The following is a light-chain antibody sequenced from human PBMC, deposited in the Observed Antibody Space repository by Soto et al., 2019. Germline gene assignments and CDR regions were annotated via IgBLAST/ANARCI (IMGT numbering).Light chain of an antibody. J-gene: IGLJ1*01. Sequence: QSALTQPASVSGSPGQSITISCTGTSSDVGGYNYVSWYQQHPGKAPKLIIYEVNDRPSGVSNRFSGSKSGNTASLTISGLQTEDEADYYCSSYTSSSTLYVFGTGTQLTVL. CDR2: EVN. CDR1: SSDVGGYNY. CDR3: SSYTSSSTLYV. V-gene: IGLV2-14*01.